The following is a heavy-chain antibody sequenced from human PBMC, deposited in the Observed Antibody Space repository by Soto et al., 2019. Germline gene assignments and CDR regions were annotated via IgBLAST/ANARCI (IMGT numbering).Heavy chain of an antibody. D-gene: IGHD5-18*01. CDR1: GFTFSTHW. CDR3: ASPSGAAISDY. V-gene: IGHV3-7*01. J-gene: IGHJ4*02. CDR2: INQDGSDK. Sequence: VQLVESGGGLVQPGGSLRLSCAGSGFTFSTHWMSWLRQAPGKGLEWVAHINQDGSDKYYVDSVKGRFTISRDNTKNSLNLQMNSLRPEDTAVYYCASPSGAAISDYWGRGTLVTVSS.